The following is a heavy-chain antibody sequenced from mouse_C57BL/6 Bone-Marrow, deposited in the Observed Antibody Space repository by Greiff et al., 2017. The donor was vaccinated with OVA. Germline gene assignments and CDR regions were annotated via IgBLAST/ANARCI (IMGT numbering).Heavy chain of an antibody. D-gene: IGHD2-1*01. V-gene: IGHV5-6*01. CDR1: GFTFSSYG. Sequence: DVHLVESGGDLVKPGGSLKLSCAASGFTFSSYGMSWVRQTPDKRLEWVATISSGGSYTYYPDSVKGRFTISRDNAKNTLYLQMSSLKSEDTAMYYCARRGYYGNYHYWGQGTTLTVSS. J-gene: IGHJ2*01. CDR3: ARRGYYGNYHY. CDR2: ISSGGSYT.